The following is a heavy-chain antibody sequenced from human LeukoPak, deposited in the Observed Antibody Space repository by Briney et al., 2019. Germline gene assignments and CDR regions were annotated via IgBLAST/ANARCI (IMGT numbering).Heavy chain of an antibody. Sequence: PSETLSLTCTVSGGSISSYYWSWIRQPAGKGLEWIGRIYTSGSTNYNPSLKSRITMSVDTSKNQFSLKLSSVTAADTAVYYCAREGVLLWFGELLSNWFDPWGQGTLVTVSS. CDR1: GGSISSYY. CDR2: IYTSGST. V-gene: IGHV4-4*07. CDR3: AREGVLLWFGELLSNWFDP. J-gene: IGHJ5*02. D-gene: IGHD3-10*01.